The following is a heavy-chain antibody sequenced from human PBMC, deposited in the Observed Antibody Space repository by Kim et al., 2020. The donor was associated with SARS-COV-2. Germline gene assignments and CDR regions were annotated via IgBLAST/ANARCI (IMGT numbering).Heavy chain of an antibody. Sequence: SETLSLTCTVSGCSISSGGYYWSWIRQRPGKGLEWVVCIYYSGTTYSNPSLTRRATISVDTSKNQLSLKLSSVTAADTDVYYCASGPRYSGYDGLDYWGQRTLVTVSP. CDR3: ASGPRYSGYDGLDY. D-gene: IGHD5-12*01. V-gene: IGHV4-31*03. J-gene: IGHJ4*02. CDR2: IYYSGTT. CDR1: GCSISSGGYY.